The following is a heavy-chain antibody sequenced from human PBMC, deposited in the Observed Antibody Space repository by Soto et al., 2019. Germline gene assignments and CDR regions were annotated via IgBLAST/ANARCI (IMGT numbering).Heavy chain of an antibody. Sequence: QVQLQQWGAGLLKPSETLSLTCAVYGGSFSGYYWSWIRQPPGKGLEWIGEINHSGSTNYNPSLKSRVTISVDTSKNQFSRKLSSVTAADTAVYYCARVSQRSGYSDYWGQGTLVTVSS. V-gene: IGHV4-34*01. CDR1: GGSFSGYY. D-gene: IGHD3-3*01. J-gene: IGHJ4*02. CDR3: ARVSQRSGYSDY. CDR2: INHSGST.